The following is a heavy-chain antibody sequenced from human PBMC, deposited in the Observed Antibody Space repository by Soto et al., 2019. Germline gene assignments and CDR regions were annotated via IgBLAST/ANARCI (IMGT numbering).Heavy chain of an antibody. J-gene: IGHJ4*02. D-gene: IGHD1-26*01. Sequence: SEPLSLTCTVSGGSISSSSYYWGWIRQPPGKGLEWIGYIYYSGSTNYNPSLKSRVTISVDTSKNQFSLKLSSVTAADTAVYYCARRYGGNLDYWGQGTLVTVSS. V-gene: IGHV4-61*05. CDR3: ARRYGGNLDY. CDR2: IYYSGST. CDR1: GGSISSSSYY.